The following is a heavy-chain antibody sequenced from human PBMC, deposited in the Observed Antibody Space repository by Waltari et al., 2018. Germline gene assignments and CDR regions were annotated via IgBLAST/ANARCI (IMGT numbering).Heavy chain of an antibody. CDR1: GGSISSYY. J-gene: IGHJ6*03. V-gene: IGHV4-4*07. Sequence: QVQLQESGPGLVKPSETLSLTCTVSGGSISSYYWSWIRQPAGKGLEWIGRIYTSGSTNYNPSLKSRVTMSVDTSKNQFSLKLSSVTAADTAVYYCARVGYDFWSGYYDYYYYCMDVWGKGTTVTISS. CDR3: ARVGYDFWSGYYDYYYYCMDV. D-gene: IGHD3-3*01. CDR2: IYTSGST.